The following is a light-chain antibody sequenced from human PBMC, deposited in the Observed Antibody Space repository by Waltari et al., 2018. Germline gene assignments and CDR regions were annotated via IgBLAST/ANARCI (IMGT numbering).Light chain of an antibody. V-gene: IGKV3-20*01. CDR1: ESVSSSH. Sequence: EIVLTQSPGTLSLSPGERATLSCRASESVSSSHLAWYQQKPGQAPRLLISAESYRATGIPDRFSGSGSGTDFTLTISRLEPEDFAVYYCQQFGSSPFTFGGGTKVEIK. J-gene: IGKJ4*01. CDR3: QQFGSSPFT. CDR2: AES.